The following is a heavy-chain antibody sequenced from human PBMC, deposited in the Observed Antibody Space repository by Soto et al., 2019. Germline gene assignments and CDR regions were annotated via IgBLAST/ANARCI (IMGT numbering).Heavy chain of an antibody. CDR1: GFTVSSNY. V-gene: IGHV3-66*01. CDR3: ARESTSGDLNWFDP. J-gene: IGHJ5*02. D-gene: IGHD3-10*01. CDR2: IYSGGST. Sequence: VQLVESGGGLVQPGGSLRLSCAASGFTVSSNYMSWVRQAPGKGLEWVSVIYSGGSTYYADSVKGRLTISRDNSKNTLYLQMNSLRAEDTAVYYCARESTSGDLNWFDPWGQGTLVTVSS.